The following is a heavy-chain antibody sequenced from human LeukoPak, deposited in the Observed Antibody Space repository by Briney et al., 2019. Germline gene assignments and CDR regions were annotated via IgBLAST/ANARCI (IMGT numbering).Heavy chain of an antibody. V-gene: IGHV4-59*08. J-gene: IGHJ4*02. CDR2: IYYSGST. CDR3: ARTDYYFDY. Sequence: SETLSLTCTVSGGSISSYYWSWIRQPPGKGLEWIGYIYYSGSTNYNPSLKSRVTISVDTSKNQFSLKLSSVTAADTAVYYCARTDYYFDYWGQGTLVTVSS. D-gene: IGHD2-21*01. CDR1: GGSISSYY.